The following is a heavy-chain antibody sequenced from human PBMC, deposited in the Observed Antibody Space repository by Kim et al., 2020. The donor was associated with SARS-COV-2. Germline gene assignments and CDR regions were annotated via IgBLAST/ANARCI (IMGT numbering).Heavy chain of an antibody. D-gene: IGHD3-16*01. CDR2: IWYDGSDK. V-gene: IGHV3-30*02. CDR1: GFTFSSYG. Sequence: GGSLRLSCAASGFTFSSYGMHWVRQAPGKGLEWVTFIWYDGSDKYYADSVKGRFTISRDNSKNTLYLQMSSLRAEDTAVYYCAGGTTRGDYWGQGTLVTVSS. CDR3: AGGTTRGDY. J-gene: IGHJ4*02.